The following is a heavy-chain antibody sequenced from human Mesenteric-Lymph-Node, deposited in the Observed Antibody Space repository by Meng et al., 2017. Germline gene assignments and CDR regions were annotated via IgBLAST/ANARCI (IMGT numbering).Heavy chain of an antibody. V-gene: IGHV3-30*04. CDR3: ASTEIVVVIHYYFDY. J-gene: IGHJ4*02. CDR2: ISYDGSNK. Sequence: GESLKISCAASGFTFSSYAMHWVRQAPGKGLEWVAVISYDGSNKYYADSVKGRFTISRDNSKNTLYLQMNSLRAEDTAVYYCASTEIVVVIHYYFDYWGQGTLVTVSS. CDR1: GFTFSSYA. D-gene: IGHD3-22*01.